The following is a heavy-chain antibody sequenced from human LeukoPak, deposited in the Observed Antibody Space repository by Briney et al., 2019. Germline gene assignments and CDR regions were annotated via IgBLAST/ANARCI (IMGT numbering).Heavy chain of an antibody. V-gene: IGHV4-4*07. CDR1: GGSIGSYY. D-gene: IGHD6-13*01. CDR2: IYTSGST. Sequence: PSETLSLTCTVSGGSIGSYYWSWIRQPAGKGLEWIGRIYTSGSTNYNPSLKSRVTMSVDTSKNQFSLKLSSVTAADTAVYYCARDPSSRSSSWPYWGQGALVTVSS. J-gene: IGHJ4*02. CDR3: ARDPSSRSSSWPY.